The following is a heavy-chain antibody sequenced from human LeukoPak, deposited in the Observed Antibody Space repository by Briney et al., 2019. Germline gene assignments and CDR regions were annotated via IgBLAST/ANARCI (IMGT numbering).Heavy chain of an antibody. CDR2: ISSSSSSYI. J-gene: IGHJ6*03. Sequence: GGSLRLSCAASGFTFSSYSMNWVRQAPGRGLEWVSSISSSSSSYIYYADSVKGRFTISRDNAKNSLYLQMNSLRAEDTAVYYCARGRGEFWRGYRYYYYYYYMDVWAKGPRSPSP. D-gene: IGHD3-3*01. V-gene: IGHV3-21*01. CDR3: ARGRGEFWRGYRYYYYYYYMDV. CDR1: GFTFSSYS.